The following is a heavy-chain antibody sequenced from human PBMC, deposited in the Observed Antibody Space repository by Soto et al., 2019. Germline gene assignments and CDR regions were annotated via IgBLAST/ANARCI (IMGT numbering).Heavy chain of an antibody. J-gene: IGHJ6*02. Sequence: EVQLVESGGGLVQPGGSLRLPCVASGFTFSDYWMHWVRQAPGKGLVWVSRIKFDGSITSHADSVKGRFTISRDNARNTVHLQMNSLRAEDTGVYYCARGLRNYYGVDVWGQGTTVTVSS. D-gene: IGHD4-17*01. CDR3: ARGLRNYYGVDV. CDR1: GFTFSDYW. V-gene: IGHV3-74*01. CDR2: IKFDGSIT.